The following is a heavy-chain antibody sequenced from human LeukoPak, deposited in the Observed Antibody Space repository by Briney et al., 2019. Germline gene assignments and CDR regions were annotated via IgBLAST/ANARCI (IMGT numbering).Heavy chain of an antibody. CDR1: GFTFDDYG. D-gene: IGHD2-2*01. V-gene: IGHV3-20*04. Sequence: GGSLRLSXAASGFTFDDYGMSWVRQAPGKGLEWVSGINWNGGSTSYADSVKGRFTISRDNAKNSLYLQMNSLRAEDTALYYCARSFYQPVDYWGQGTLVTVSS. CDR2: INWNGGST. CDR3: ARSFYQPVDY. J-gene: IGHJ4*02.